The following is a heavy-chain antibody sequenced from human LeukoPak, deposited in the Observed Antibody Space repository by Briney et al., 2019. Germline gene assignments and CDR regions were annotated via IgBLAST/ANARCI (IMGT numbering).Heavy chain of an antibody. D-gene: IGHD1-26*01. CDR3: ARGGEWELLVGSLGFDY. J-gene: IGHJ4*02. CDR2: INTNTGNP. V-gene: IGHV7-4-1*02. Sequence: ASVKVSCKASGYTFTTYAMNWVRQAPGQGLEWMGWINTNTGNPTYAQGFTGRFVFSLDTSVSTAYLQISSLKAEDTAVYYCARGGEWELLVGSLGFDYWGQGTLVTVSS. CDR1: GYTFTTYA.